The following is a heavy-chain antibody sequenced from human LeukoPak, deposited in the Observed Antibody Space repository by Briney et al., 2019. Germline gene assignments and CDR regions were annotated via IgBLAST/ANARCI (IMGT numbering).Heavy chain of an antibody. D-gene: IGHD5-12*01. J-gene: IGHJ5*02. Sequence: ASVNVSCKASGGTFSRYAISWVRQAPGHGLEWMGGIIPIFGTANYAQKFQGRVTITTDESTSTAYMELSSLRSEDTAVYYCARGSGYEGFDPWGQGTLVTVSS. CDR3: ARGSGYEGFDP. CDR2: IIPIFGTA. CDR1: GGTFSRYA. V-gene: IGHV1-69*05.